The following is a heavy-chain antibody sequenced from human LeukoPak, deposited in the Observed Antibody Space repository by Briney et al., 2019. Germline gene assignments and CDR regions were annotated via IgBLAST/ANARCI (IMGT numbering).Heavy chain of an antibody. V-gene: IGHV1-3*01. CDR1: GYIFTDYA. CDR2: MNGGNGNT. CDR3: ARGRGTSGSNRDFYYYYYMDV. Sequence: ASVKVSCKASGYIFTDYAIHWLRQAPGQRPEWMGWMNGGNGNTKYSQRFQGRITLIRDTSAATAYMELSSLRHDDLAVYYCARGRGTSGSNRDFYYYYYMDVWGKGTTVTVSS. J-gene: IGHJ6*03. D-gene: IGHD2-15*01.